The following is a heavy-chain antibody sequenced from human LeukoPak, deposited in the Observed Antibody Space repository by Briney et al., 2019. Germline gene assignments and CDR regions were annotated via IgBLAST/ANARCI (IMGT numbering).Heavy chain of an antibody. CDR2: INHSGGT. CDR1: GGSFSGYY. J-gene: IGHJ3*02. Sequence: SETLSLTCAFYGGSFSGYYWSWIRQPPGKGLEWIGEINHSGGTKYNPSLKSRVTISVDTSKNQFSLKLSSVTAADTAVYYCARGNSLLRPRSSGWGGAFDIWGQGTMVTVSS. D-gene: IGHD6-19*01. CDR3: ARGNSLLRPRSSGWGGAFDI. V-gene: IGHV4-34*01.